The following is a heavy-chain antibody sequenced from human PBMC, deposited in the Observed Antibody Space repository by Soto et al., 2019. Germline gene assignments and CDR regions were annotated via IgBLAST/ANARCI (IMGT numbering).Heavy chain of an antibody. CDR3: ARDKITGLFDY. D-gene: IGHD2-8*02. Sequence: QVQLQQWGAGLLKPSETLSLTCAVYGGSFSGYYWTWIRQPPGTGLEWIGEINHSGSTNYNPSLKXXVTISVDTYKNQFSLKLTSVTAADTAVYYWARDKITGLFDYWGQGTLVTVSS. J-gene: IGHJ4*02. V-gene: IGHV4-34*01. CDR2: INHSGST. CDR1: GGSFSGYY.